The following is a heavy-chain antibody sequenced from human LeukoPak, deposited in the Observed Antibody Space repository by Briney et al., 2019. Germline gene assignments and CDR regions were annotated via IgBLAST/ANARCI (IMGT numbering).Heavy chain of an antibody. J-gene: IGHJ4*02. CDR3: ARLTDFDIYCSGGSCYYHYFDY. D-gene: IGHD2-15*01. Sequence: GGSLRLSCAASGFTFSSYWMSWVRQAPGKGLEWVADIRQDGSEKYYVDSVKGRFTISRDNAKSSLYLQMNSLRAEDTAVYYCARLTDFDIYCSGGSCYYHYFDYWGQGTLVTVSS. CDR2: IRQDGSEK. V-gene: IGHV3-7*01. CDR1: GFTFSSYW.